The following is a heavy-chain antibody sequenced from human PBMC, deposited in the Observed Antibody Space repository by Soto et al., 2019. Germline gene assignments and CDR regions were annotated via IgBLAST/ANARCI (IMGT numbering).Heavy chain of an antibody. CDR1: GFTFGDYA. J-gene: IGHJ3*02. CDR2: IRSKAYGGTT. D-gene: IGHD5-18*01. CDR3: TRPRGRDAAIAFDI. Sequence: GGSLRLSCTASGFTFGDYAMSWFRQAPGKGLEWVGFIRSKAYGGTTEYAASVKGRFTISRDDSKSIAYLQMNRLKTEDTAVYYCTRPRGRDAAIAFDIWGQGTMVTVSS. V-gene: IGHV3-49*03.